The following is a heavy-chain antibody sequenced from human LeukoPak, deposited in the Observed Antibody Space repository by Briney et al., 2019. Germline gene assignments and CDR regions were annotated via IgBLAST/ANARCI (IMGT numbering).Heavy chain of an antibody. V-gene: IGHV1-2*02. CDR3: ASGGATATLYYYYYMDV. D-gene: IGHD1-26*01. Sequence: GASVKVSCKASGYTFTGYYMHWVRQAPGQGLEWMGWINPNSGGTNYAQKFQGRVTMTRDTSISTAYMELSRLRSDDTAVYYCASGGATATLYYYYYMDVWGKGTTVTISS. CDR1: GYTFTGYY. CDR2: INPNSGGT. J-gene: IGHJ6*03.